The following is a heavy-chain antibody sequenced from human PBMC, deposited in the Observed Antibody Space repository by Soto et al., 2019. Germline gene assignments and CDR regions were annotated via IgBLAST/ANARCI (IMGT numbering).Heavy chain of an antibody. V-gene: IGHV5-51*01. D-gene: IGHD6-13*01. CDR1: GYSFTSYW. CDR2: IYPGDSDT. J-gene: IGHJ6*02. Sequence: PGESLKISCKGSGYSFTSYWIGWVRQMPGKGLEWMGIIYPGDSDTRYSPSFQGQVTISADKSISTAYLQWSSLKASDTAMYYCARHPLFGDPAASSWTENYYYGMDVWGQGTTVTVSS. CDR3: ARHPLFGDPAASSWTENYYYGMDV.